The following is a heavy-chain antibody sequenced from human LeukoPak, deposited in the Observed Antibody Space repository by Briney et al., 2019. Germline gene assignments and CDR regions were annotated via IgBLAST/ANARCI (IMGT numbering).Heavy chain of an antibody. J-gene: IGHJ4*02. D-gene: IGHD4-17*01. V-gene: IGHV3-74*01. Sequence: PGGTLRLSCAASGFTFSSYWMHWVRQAPGKGLVWVSRITSDGSSTSYADSLRGRFPVPRDNAKNTLYLQMNGRRAEDTAVYYCARDLPDYGRNANHYWGRGTLVTVSS. CDR1: GFTFSSYW. CDR3: ARDLPDYGRNANHY. CDR2: ITSDGSST.